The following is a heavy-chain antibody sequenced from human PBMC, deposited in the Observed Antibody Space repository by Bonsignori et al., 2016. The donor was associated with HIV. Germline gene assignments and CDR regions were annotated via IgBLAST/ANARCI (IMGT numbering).Heavy chain of an antibody. CDR2: IKHSGST. CDR3: ASANYYYYYMDV. J-gene: IGHJ6*03. V-gene: IGHV4-34*01. Sequence: WIRQPPGKGLEWIGEIKHSGSTNYNPSLKSRVTISVDTSKNQFSLKLSSVTAADTAVYYCASANYYYYYMDVWGKGTTVTVSS.